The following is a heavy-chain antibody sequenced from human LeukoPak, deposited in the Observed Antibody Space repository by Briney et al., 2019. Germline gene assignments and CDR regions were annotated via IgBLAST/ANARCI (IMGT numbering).Heavy chain of an antibody. D-gene: IGHD2-15*01. CDR2: IYNDGSST. J-gene: IGHJ5*02. CDR1: GFTFSSYW. V-gene: IGHV3-74*01. Sequence: GGSLRLSCAASGFTFSSYWMHWVRQAPGKGLVWVSRIYNDGSSTIYADSVKGRFTISRDNAKNTLYLQMNSLRAEDTAVYYCARGQYCSGGSCSGGWFGPWGQGTLVTVSS. CDR3: ARGQYCSGGSCSGGWFGP.